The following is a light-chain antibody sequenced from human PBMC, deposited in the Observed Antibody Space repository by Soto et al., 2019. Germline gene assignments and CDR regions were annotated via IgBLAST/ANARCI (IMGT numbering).Light chain of an antibody. Sequence: DIQMPQSPSSLSASVGDRVTMTCRASQTISTYLNWYQQEPGKAPKLLIYAASSLQSGVPSRFSGRGSGTDFSLTISSLQPEDSATYYCQQSYSTPLTFGGGTKVEI. CDR2: AAS. CDR3: QQSYSTPLT. CDR1: QTISTY. V-gene: IGKV1-39*01. J-gene: IGKJ4*01.